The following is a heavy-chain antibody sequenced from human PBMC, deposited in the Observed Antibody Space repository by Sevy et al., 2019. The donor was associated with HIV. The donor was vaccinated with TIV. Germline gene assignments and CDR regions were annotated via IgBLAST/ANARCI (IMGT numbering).Heavy chain of an antibody. V-gene: IGHV3-7*01. J-gene: IGHJ4*02. D-gene: IGHD5-12*01. CDR1: GFTFSNYW. CDR3: ARIEWLYFDY. CDR2: INLDGSEK. Sequence: GGSLRLSCAASGFTFSNYWMSWVRQAPGKGLECVANINLDGSEKYYVDSVKGRFTISRDNAKNSVYLQMNSLRAEDTAVYYCARIEWLYFDYWGQGNLVTVSS.